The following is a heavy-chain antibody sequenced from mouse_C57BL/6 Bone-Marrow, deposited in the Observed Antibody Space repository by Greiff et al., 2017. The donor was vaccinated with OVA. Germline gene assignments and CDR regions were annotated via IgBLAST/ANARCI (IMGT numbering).Heavy chain of an antibody. Sequence: EVQLQQSGAELVRPGASVKLSCSASGFNIKDDYMHWVKQRPEQGLEWIGWIDPENGDTEYASKFQGKATITAVTSSNTAYLQLSSLTSEDTAVYYCTTLYGYPYYFDYWGQGTTLTVAS. CDR1: GFNIKDDY. D-gene: IGHD2-2*01. CDR2: IDPENGDT. J-gene: IGHJ2*01. V-gene: IGHV14-4*01. CDR3: TTLYGYPYYFDY.